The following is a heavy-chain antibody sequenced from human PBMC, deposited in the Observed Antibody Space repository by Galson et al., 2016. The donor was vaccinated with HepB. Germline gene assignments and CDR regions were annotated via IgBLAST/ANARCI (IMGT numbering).Heavy chain of an antibody. CDR2: INNDGKST. D-gene: IGHD1-7*01. V-gene: IGHV3-74*01. J-gene: IGHJ4*02. Sequence: SLRLSCAASGFTFASYWMHWVRQVPGKGLVWVSRINNDGKSTIYADSVKGRFSVSRDNAKNTLYLQMNSLRAEDTAVYYCARRRGTGTIDYWGQGTLVTVSS. CDR3: ARRRGTGTIDY. CDR1: GFTFASYW.